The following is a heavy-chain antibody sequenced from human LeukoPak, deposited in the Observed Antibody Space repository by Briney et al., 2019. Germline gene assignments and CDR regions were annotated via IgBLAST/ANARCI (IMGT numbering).Heavy chain of an antibody. CDR3: AREKGNYDFWSGYPAPAWFDH. D-gene: IGHD3-3*01. CDR1: GGSFSGYY. V-gene: IGHV4-34*01. CDR2: INHSGST. J-gene: IGHJ5*02. Sequence: SETLSLTCAVYGGSFSGYYWSWIRQPPGKGLEWIGEINHSGSTNYNPSLKSRVTISVDTSKNQFSLKLSSVTAADTAVYYCAREKGNYDFWSGYPAPAWFDHWGQGTLVTVSS.